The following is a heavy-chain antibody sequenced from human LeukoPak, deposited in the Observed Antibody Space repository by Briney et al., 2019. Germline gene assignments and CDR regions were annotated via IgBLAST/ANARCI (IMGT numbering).Heavy chain of an antibody. J-gene: IGHJ4*02. CDR2: ISSSSSSYT. Sequence: GGSLRLSCAASGFTFSDYYMSWIRQAPGKGLEWVSYISSSSSSYTNYADSVKGRFTISRDNAKNSLYLQMNSLRAEDTAVYYCARLGGTESMNSYGYIFDYWGQGTLVTVSS. CDR1: GFTFSDYY. V-gene: IGHV3-11*06. D-gene: IGHD5-18*01. CDR3: ARLGGTESMNSYGYIFDY.